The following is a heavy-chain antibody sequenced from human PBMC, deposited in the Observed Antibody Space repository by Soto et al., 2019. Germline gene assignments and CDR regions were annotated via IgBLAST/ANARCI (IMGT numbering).Heavy chain of an antibody. Sequence: ASVKVSCKASGYTFTSYAMHWVRQAPGQGLEWMGTINPSGGSTSYAQKFQGRVTMTRDTSTSTVYMELSSLRSEDTAVYYCARAYSEPGYFDYWGQGTLVTVSS. CDR2: INPSGGST. D-gene: IGHD1-26*01. J-gene: IGHJ4*02. V-gene: IGHV1-46*03. CDR3: ARAYSEPGYFDY. CDR1: GYTFTSYA.